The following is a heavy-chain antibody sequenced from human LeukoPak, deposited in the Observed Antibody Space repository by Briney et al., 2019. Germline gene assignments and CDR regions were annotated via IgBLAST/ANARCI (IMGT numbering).Heavy chain of an antibody. CDR2: IYYSGST. Sequence: SETLSLTCTVSGGSISSSSYYWGWIRQPPGKGLEWIGSIYYSGSTYYNPSLKSRVTMSVDTSKNQFSLKLSSVTAADTAVYYCARVGTAMVYDYWGQGTLVTVSS. J-gene: IGHJ4*02. CDR3: ARVGTAMVYDY. V-gene: IGHV4-39*07. CDR1: GGSISSSSYY. D-gene: IGHD5-18*01.